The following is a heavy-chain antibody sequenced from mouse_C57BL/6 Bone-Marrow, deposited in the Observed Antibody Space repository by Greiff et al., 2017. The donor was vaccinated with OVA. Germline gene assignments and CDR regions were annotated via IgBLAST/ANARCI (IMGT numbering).Heavy chain of an antibody. J-gene: IGHJ2*01. V-gene: IGHV1-83*01. CDR2: YPGSGNTY. CDR1: YTFTDYYM. D-gene: IGHD1-1*01. CDR3: GLITTVVATDY. Sequence: VQLQQSGPELVKPGASVKMSCKASGYTFTDYYMHWVKQKTGKGLEWIGEIYPGSGNTYYNEKFKGKATLTADTSSSTAYMQLSSLTSEDSAVYFCAGLITTVVATDYWGQGTTLTVSS.